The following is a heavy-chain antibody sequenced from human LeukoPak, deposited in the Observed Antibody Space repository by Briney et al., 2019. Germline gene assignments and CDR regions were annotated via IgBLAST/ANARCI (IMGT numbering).Heavy chain of an antibody. J-gene: IGHJ4*02. Sequence: GGSLRLSCVGSGFTFSDYYMSWIRQAPGKGLEWVSYIRSSGTTIHYADSVKGRFTISRDNAKNSLYLQMNSLRAEDTAVYYCARDRGAVTDVFDYWGQGTLVTVSS. V-gene: IGHV3-11*04. CDR2: IRSSGTTI. CDR3: ARDRGAVTDVFDY. CDR1: GFTFSDYY. D-gene: IGHD3-16*01.